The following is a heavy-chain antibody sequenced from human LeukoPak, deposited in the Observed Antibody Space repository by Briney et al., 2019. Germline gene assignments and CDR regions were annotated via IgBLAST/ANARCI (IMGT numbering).Heavy chain of an antibody. D-gene: IGHD5-18*01. Sequence: SETLSLTCAVSGYSISSGYYWGWIRQPPGKGLEWIGTIYHNGNTYYNPSLKSRVTISVDTSKNQFSLKLSSVIAADTAVYYCARVRYNYGDSDYWGQGTLVTVSS. CDR1: GYSISSGYY. J-gene: IGHJ4*02. CDR2: IYHNGNT. CDR3: ARVRYNYGDSDY. V-gene: IGHV4-38-2*01.